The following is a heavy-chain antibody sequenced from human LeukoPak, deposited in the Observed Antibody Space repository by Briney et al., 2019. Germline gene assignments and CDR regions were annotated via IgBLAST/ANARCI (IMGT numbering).Heavy chain of an antibody. V-gene: IGHV5-51*01. J-gene: IGHJ5*02. Sequence: GASLQISCKGSGSIFTNSWIGWVRQLRGKGLEWMGITYPGDSNTRYSPSFQGQVTISADKSISSAYLQWSSLKASDTAMYYCVRSPACSSGTCYPNWFDPWGQGTLVTVSS. CDR3: VRSPACSSGTCYPNWFDP. CDR2: TYPGDSNT. D-gene: IGHD2-15*01. CDR1: GSIFTNSW.